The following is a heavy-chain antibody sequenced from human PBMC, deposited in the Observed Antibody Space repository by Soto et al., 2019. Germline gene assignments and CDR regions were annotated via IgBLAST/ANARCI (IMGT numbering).Heavy chain of an antibody. CDR2: INPNSGGT. Sequence: GASVKVSCKASGYTFTGYYMHWVRQAPGQGLEWMGWINPNSGGTNYAQKFQGRVTMTRDTSISTAYMELSRLRSDDTAVYYCARDYCSSTSCPNWFDPWGQGTLVTVSS. CDR3: ARDYCSSTSCPNWFDP. D-gene: IGHD2-2*01. CDR1: GYTFTGYY. V-gene: IGHV1-2*02. J-gene: IGHJ5*02.